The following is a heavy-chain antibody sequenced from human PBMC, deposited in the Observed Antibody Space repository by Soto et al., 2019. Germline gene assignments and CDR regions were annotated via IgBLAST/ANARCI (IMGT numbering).Heavy chain of an antibody. CDR2: INNDGSRT. J-gene: IGHJ4*02. V-gene: IGHV3-74*01. D-gene: IGHD1-26*01. CDR1: GFTFSNYW. Sequence: HPGGSLRLSCAASGFTFSNYWMHWVCQVPGEGLVWVSSINNDGSRTWYADSVRGRIAMSRDNARNLVYLQMNSLRAEDTAVYYCGTTFEYWGQGALVTVSS. CDR3: GTTFEY.